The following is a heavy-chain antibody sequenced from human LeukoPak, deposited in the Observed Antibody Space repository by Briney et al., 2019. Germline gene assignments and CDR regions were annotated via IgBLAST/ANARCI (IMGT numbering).Heavy chain of an antibody. CDR3: AKSWQYSKTWVDY. J-gene: IGHJ4*02. D-gene: IGHD6-6*01. CDR1: GFTFSSYS. V-gene: IGHV3-21*04. Sequence: TGGSLRLSCAASGFTFSSYSMNWVRQAPGKGLEWVSSISSSSYIYYADSVKGRFTISRDNSKNTLYVQMNSLRAEDTAVYYCAKSWQYSKTWVDYWGQGTLVTVSS. CDR2: ISSSSYI.